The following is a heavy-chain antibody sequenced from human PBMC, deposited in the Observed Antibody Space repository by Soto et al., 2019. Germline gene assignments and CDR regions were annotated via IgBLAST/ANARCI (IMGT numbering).Heavy chain of an antibody. J-gene: IGHJ4*02. CDR2: ISGSGGGT. CDR1: GFTFSSYA. CDR3: ARDNGNSY. V-gene: IGHV3-23*01. Sequence: PGGSLRLSCAASGFTFSSYAMSWVRQAPGTGLEWVSAISGSGGGTYYADSVKGRFTISRDNSKNTLFLQMNSLRVEDTAVYYCARDNGNSYWGQGTLVTVSS. D-gene: IGHD1-1*01.